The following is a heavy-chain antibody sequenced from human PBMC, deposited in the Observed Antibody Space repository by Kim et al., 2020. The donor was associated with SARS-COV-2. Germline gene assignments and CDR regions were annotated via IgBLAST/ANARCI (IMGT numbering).Heavy chain of an antibody. CDR3: ARDLPHDY. V-gene: IGHV7-4-1*02. D-gene: IGHD2-2*01. Sequence: GNPTYAQGFTGRFVFSLDTSVSTAYLQISSLKAEDTAVYYCARDLPHDYWGQGTLVTVSS. J-gene: IGHJ4*02. CDR2: GNP.